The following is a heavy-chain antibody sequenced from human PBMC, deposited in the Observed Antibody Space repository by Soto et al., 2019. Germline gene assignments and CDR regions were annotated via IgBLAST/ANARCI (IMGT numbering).Heavy chain of an antibody. V-gene: IGHV3-11*01. Sequence: PWGSLRLSCAASGFTFSDHYMTWIRQAPGKGLEWISYISTSGNAIKYIDSVKGRFTVSRDNAKNSLFLQMNSLRVEDTAVYYCARGTLPLLEVLDNWGQGTLVNVSS. CDR3: ARGTLPLLEVLDN. J-gene: IGHJ4*02. D-gene: IGHD1-26*01. CDR1: GFTFSDHY. CDR2: ISTSGNAI.